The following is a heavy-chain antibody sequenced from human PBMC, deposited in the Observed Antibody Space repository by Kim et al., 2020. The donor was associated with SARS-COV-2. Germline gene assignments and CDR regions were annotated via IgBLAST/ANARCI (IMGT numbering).Heavy chain of an antibody. V-gene: IGHV4-59*01. J-gene: IGHJ4*02. Sequence: SETLSLTCTVSGGSISSYYWSWIRQPPGKGLEWIGYIYYSGSTNYNPSLKSRVTISVDTSKNQFSLKLSSVTAADTAVYYCARAGPGTGPFDYWGQGTLVTVSS. D-gene: IGHD6-13*01. CDR2: IYYSGST. CDR3: ARAGPGTGPFDY. CDR1: GGSISSYY.